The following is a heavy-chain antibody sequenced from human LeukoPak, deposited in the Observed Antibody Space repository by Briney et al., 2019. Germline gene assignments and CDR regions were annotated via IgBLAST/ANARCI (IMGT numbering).Heavy chain of an antibody. J-gene: IGHJ3*02. Sequence: PSETLSLTCTVSGGSISSGGYYWSWIRQHPGKGLEWIGYIYYSGSTYYNPSLKSRVTISVDTSKNRFSLKLSSVTAADTAVYYCASTYYYDSSGYYMTAFDIWGQGTMVTVSS. CDR2: IYYSGST. V-gene: IGHV4-31*03. CDR1: GGSISSGGYY. D-gene: IGHD3-22*01. CDR3: ASTYYYDSSGYYMTAFDI.